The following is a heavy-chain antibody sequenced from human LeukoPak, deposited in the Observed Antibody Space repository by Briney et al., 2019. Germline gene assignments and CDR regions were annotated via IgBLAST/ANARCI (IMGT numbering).Heavy chain of an antibody. CDR3: ARDYGVPTNFDWLLYLFDY. J-gene: IGHJ4*02. CDR2: INPNSGGT. D-gene: IGHD3-9*01. Sequence: ASVKVSCKASGYTFTGYYMHWVRQAPGQGLEWMGWINPNSGGTNYAQKFQGRVTMTRDTSISTAYMELSRPRSDDTAVYYCARDYGVPTNFDWLLYLFDYWGQGTLVTVSS. V-gene: IGHV1-2*02. CDR1: GYTFTGYY.